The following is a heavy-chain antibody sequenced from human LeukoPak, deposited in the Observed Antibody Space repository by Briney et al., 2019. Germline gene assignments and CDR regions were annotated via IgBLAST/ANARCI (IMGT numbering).Heavy chain of an antibody. J-gene: IGHJ3*02. CDR1: GYTFSDFF. V-gene: IGHV1-2*02. CDR2: INPKNGVT. Sequence: ASVKVSCKASGYTFSDFFIHWVRQAPGQGLEWMGWINPKNGVTKYAQSFQGRVTMTRDTSISTAYMELSRLRSDDTAVYYCARDKGDAFDIWGQGTMVTVSS. CDR3: ARDKGDAFDI.